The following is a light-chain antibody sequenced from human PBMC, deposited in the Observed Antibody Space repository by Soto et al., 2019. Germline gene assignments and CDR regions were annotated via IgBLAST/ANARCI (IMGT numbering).Light chain of an antibody. CDR2: GNN. Sequence: QSVLTQPPSVSGAPGQRVTISCSGSRSNIGAGYDVHWYQQLPGTAPKLLIFGNNSRPSGVPDRFSASISGTSASLAITGLQVEDEADYFCQSFDYSVSDNFVFGPGTKVTVL. J-gene: IGLJ1*01. V-gene: IGLV1-40*01. CDR3: QSFDYSVSDNFV. CDR1: RSNIGAGYD.